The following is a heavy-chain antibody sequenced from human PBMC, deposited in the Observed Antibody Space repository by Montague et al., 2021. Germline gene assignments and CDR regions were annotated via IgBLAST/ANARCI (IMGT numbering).Heavy chain of an antibody. J-gene: IGHJ4*02. CDR3: ARSYDS. CDR1: GFTSSSYW. CDR2: IKTDGSST. D-gene: IGHD3-10*01. Sequence: SLRLSSAASGFTSSSYWMHWVRQAPGKGLVWVSTIKTDGSSTNYADSVKGRFTISRDNAKNTLYLQMNSLRVEDTAVYYCARSYDSWGQGALVTVSS. V-gene: IGHV3-74*01.